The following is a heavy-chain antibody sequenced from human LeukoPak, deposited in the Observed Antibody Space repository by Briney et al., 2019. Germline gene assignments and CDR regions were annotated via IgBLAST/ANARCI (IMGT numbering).Heavy chain of an antibody. Sequence: GGSLRLSCAASGFTFSSYAMSWVRQAPGKGLEWVSAISSSSSYIYYADSVKGRFTISRDNAKSSLYLQMNSLRAEDAAVYYCARGPALLYTAGWSLDYWGQGSLVTVSS. CDR3: ARGPALLYTAGWSLDY. D-gene: IGHD6-19*01. CDR1: GFTFSSYA. CDR2: ISSSSSYI. J-gene: IGHJ4*02. V-gene: IGHV3-21*01.